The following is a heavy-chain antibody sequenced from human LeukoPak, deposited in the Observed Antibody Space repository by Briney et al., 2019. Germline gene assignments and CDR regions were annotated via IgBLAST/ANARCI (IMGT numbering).Heavy chain of an antibody. CDR2: IYYSGST. J-gene: IGHJ4*02. CDR1: GGSISSSYYY. Sequence: SETLSLTCTVSGGSISSSYYYWGWIRQPPGKGLEWIGSIYYSGSTYYNPSLKSRVTISVDTSKNQFSLKLRSVTAADTAVYYCVRHFGTWGQGTLVTVSS. CDR3: VRHFGT. V-gene: IGHV4-39*01. D-gene: IGHD3/OR15-3a*01.